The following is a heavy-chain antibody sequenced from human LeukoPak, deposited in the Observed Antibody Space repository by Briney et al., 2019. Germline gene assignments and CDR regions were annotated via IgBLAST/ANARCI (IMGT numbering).Heavy chain of an antibody. CDR3: AREKMGGATYLSGRVFDY. CDR2: IKQDGSEK. D-gene: IGHD5-12*01. V-gene: IGHV3-7*01. Sequence: GGSLRLSCAASGFTFSSYWMSWVRQAPGKGLEWVANIKQDGSEKYYVDSVKGRFTISRDNAKNSLYLQMNSLRAEGTAVYYCAREKMGGATYLSGRVFDYWGQGTLVTVSS. J-gene: IGHJ4*02. CDR1: GFTFSSYW.